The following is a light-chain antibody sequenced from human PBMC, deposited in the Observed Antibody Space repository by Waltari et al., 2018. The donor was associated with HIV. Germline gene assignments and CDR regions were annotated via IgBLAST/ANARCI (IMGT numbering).Light chain of an antibody. CDR2: DVS. CDR3: CSYAGSYNVV. Sequence: QSALTQPRPASGSPGQSVTISCTGTSSDVGGYHYVSWYQQHPGKAPKLMIYDVSKRPSGVPDRFSGSKSGNTASLTISGLQAEDEADYYCCSYAGSYNVVFGGGTKLTVL. CDR1: SSDVGGYHY. J-gene: IGLJ2*01. V-gene: IGLV2-11*01.